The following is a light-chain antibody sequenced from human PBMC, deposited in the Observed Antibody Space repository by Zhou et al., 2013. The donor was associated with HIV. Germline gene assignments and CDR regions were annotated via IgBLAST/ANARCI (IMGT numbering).Light chain of an antibody. CDR2: DAS. V-gene: IGKV3-11*01. CDR1: QSVSSY. J-gene: IGKJ4*01. Sequence: EIVLTQSPATLSLSPGERATLSCRASQSVSSYLAWYQQKPGQAPRLLIYDASNRATGIAARFSGSGSGTDFTLTISSLEPEDFAVYYCQQRSNWPFGGGTKVEIK. CDR3: QQRSNWP.